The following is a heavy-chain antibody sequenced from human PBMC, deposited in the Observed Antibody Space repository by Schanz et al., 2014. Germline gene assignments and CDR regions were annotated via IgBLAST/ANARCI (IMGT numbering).Heavy chain of an antibody. V-gene: IGHV1-18*01. D-gene: IGHD2-2*01. CDR1: GYSFTDYA. J-gene: IGHJ3*01. CDR2: ISAYNGHT. CDR3: ARGIPYCSSTSCSGLEAYDV. Sequence: QVQLVQSGVEVKRPGASVRVSCKASGYSFTDYAIHWVRQAPGQGLEWMGWISAYNGHTTYAQKFQGRVTMTTDSSTSTAYIELRNVTYYGTAMYYGARGIPYCSSTSCSGLEAYDVWGQGTLVTVSS.